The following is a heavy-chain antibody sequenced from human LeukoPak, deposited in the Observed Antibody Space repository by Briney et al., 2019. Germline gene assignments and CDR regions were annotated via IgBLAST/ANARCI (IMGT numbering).Heavy chain of an antibody. D-gene: IGHD3-10*01. CDR2: ISAYNGNT. CDR1: GGTFSSYA. J-gene: IGHJ4*02. Sequence: GASVKVSCKASGGTFSSYAISWVRQAPGQGLEWMGWISAYNGNTNYAQKLQGRVTMTTDTSTSTAYMELRSLRSDDTAVYYCARDLQITMVRDVASDYWGQGTLVTVSS. CDR3: ARDLQITMVRDVASDY. V-gene: IGHV1-18*01.